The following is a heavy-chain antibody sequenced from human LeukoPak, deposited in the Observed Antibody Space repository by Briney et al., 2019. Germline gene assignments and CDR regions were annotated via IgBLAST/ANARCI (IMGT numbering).Heavy chain of an antibody. CDR3: ARNLPTYYSSGIDY. J-gene: IGHJ4*02. CDR1: GFTFSSYS. Sequence: PGGSLRLSCAASGFTFSSYSMNWVRQAPGKGLEWVSYISSSSSTIYYADSVKGRFTISRDNAKNSLYLQMNSLRAEDTAVYYCARNLPTYYSSGIDYWGQGTLVTVSS. CDR2: ISSSSSTI. D-gene: IGHD6-19*01. V-gene: IGHV3-48*01.